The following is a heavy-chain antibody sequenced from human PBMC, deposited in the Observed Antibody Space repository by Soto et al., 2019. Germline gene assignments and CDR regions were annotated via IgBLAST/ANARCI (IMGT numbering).Heavy chain of an antibody. V-gene: IGHV4-59*01. J-gene: IGHJ6*03. CDR1: GGSISSYY. D-gene: IGHD6-13*01. CDR2: IYYSGST. CDR3: ARDNPFIAAAGTSVYYYYMDV. Sequence: SETLSLTCTVSGGSISSYYWSWIRQPPGKGLEWIGYIYYSGSTNYNPSLKSRVTISVDTSKNQFSLKLSSVTAADTAVYYCARDNPFIAAAGTSVYYYYMDVWGKGTTVTVSS.